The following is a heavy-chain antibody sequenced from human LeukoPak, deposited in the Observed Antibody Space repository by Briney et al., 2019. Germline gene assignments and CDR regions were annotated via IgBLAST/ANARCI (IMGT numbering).Heavy chain of an antibody. CDR3: ADAGGYCSSTSCFGREVEAFDI. CDR2: IIPIFGTA. J-gene: IGHJ3*02. CDR1: GYTFTGYY. V-gene: IGHV1-69*13. D-gene: IGHD2-2*01. Sequence: SVKVSCKASGYTFTGYYMHWVRQAPGQGLEWMGGIIPIFGTANYAQKFQGRVTITADESTSTAYMELSSLRSEDTAVYYCADAGGYCSSTSCFGREVEAFDIWGQGTMVTVSS.